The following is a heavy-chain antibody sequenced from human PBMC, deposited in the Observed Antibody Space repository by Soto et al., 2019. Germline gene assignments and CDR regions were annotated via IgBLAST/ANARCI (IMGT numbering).Heavy chain of an antibody. J-gene: IGHJ4*02. CDR3: ARGLGTYYDFWSGYPYYFDY. Sequence: ASVKVSCKASGYTFTSYDINWVRQATGQGLEWMGWMNPNSGNTGYAQKFQGRVTMTRNTSISTAYMELSSLRSEDTAVYYCARGLGTYYDFWSGYPYYFDYWGQGTLVTVSS. V-gene: IGHV1-8*01. CDR1: GYTFTSYD. D-gene: IGHD3-3*01. CDR2: MNPNSGNT.